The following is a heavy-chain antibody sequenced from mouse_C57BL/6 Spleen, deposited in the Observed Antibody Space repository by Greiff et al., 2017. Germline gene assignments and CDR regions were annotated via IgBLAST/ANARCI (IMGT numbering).Heavy chain of an antibody. CDR2: INPNNGGT. V-gene: IGHV1-26*01. Sequence: VQLQQSGPELVKPGASVKISCKASGYTFTDYYMNWVKQSHGKSLEWIGDINPNNGGTSYNQKFKGKATLTVDKSSSTAYMELRSLTSEDSAVYYCARPAGTGDYFDYWGQGTTLTVSS. CDR3: ARPAGTGDYFDY. CDR1: GYTFTDYY. J-gene: IGHJ2*01. D-gene: IGHD4-1*01.